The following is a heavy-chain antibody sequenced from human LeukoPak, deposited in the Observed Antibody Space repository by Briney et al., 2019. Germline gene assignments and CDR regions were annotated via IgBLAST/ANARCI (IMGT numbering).Heavy chain of an antibody. V-gene: IGHV4-59*01. D-gene: IGHD6-13*01. CDR1: GGSISSYY. J-gene: IGHJ5*02. CDR3: ARLYSSSSNWFDP. CDR2: IYYSGSA. Sequence: PSETPSLTCTVSGGSISSYYWSWIRQPPGKGLEWIGYIYYSGSANYNPSLKSRVTISVDTSKNQFSLKLSSVTAADTAVYYCARLYSSSSNWFDPWGQGTLVTVSS.